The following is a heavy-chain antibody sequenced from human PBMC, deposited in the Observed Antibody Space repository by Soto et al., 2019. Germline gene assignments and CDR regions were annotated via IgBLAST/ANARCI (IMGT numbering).Heavy chain of an antibody. CDR3: ARPSGYYDTSGYYGTFYYYGMDV. CDR2: ISSSSSTI. V-gene: IGHV3-48*02. D-gene: IGHD3-22*01. J-gene: IGHJ6*02. Sequence: GWSLRFSCAAAGFTCSSYDMNWVRQAPGKGLEWISYISSSSSTIYYADSVKGRFTISRDNAENSLYLQMNSLRDEDTAVYYCARPSGYYDTSGYYGTFYYYGMDVWGQGTTVTVSS. CDR1: GFTCSSYD.